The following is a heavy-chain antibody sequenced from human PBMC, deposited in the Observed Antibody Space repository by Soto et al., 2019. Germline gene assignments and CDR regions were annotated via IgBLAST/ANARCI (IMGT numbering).Heavy chain of an antibody. D-gene: IGHD3-3*01. CDR2: NYYSVST. J-gene: IGHJ6*03. V-gene: IGHV4-31*03. CDR1: GGSISSGGYY. Sequence: SETLSLTCTVSGGSISSGGYYWSWIRQHPGKGLEWIGYNYYSVSTYYNPSLKSRVTISVDTSKNQFSLKLSSVTAADTAVYYCARDRGYDFWSGYSTKLKENYYYYMDVWGKGTTVTVSS. CDR3: ARDRGYDFWSGYSTKLKENYYYYMDV.